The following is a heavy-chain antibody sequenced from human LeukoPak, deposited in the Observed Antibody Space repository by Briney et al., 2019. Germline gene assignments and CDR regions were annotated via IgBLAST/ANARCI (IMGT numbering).Heavy chain of an antibody. V-gene: IGHV3-11*01. CDR2: ITSSGSTI. D-gene: IGHD3-9*01. CDR1: GFTLSDYY. CDR3: ARANDTLTGYFAFDI. Sequence: PGGSLRLSCAASGFTLSDYYMSWIRQAPGKGLEWISYITSSGSTIYYADSVKGRFTISRDNAKNSLYLQMNSLRAEDTAVYYCARANDTLTGYFAFDIWGQGTMVTVSS. J-gene: IGHJ3*02.